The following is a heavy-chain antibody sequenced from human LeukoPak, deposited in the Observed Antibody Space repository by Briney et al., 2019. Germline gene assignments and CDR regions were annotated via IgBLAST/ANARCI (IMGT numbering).Heavy chain of an antibody. J-gene: IGHJ4*02. CDR1: GYSISSGYY. CDR2: IYHSGRT. D-gene: IGHD3-16*02. V-gene: IGHV4-38-2*02. CDR3: ARRKRYDYVWGSYRHNDYFDY. Sequence: SETLSLTCTVSGYSISSGYYWGWIRQPPGKGLEWIGSIYHSGRTFYNPSLKSRVTISVDTSKNQFSLKLSSVTAADTAVYYCARRKRYDYVWGSYRHNDYFDYWGQGTLVTVSS.